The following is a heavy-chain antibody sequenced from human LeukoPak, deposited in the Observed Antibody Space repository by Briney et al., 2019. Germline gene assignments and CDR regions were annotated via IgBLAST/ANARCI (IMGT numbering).Heavy chain of an antibody. V-gene: IGHV4-61*02. D-gene: IGHD3-22*01. CDR3: ARVSYYYDSSGLGFDP. Sequence: SETLSLTCTVSGGSFNSGTYYWSWIRQPAGKGLEWIGRIYISGGTNYNPSLKSRVTISVDTSKNQFSLKLSSVTAADTAVYYCARVSYYYDSSGLGFDPWGQGTLVTVSS. CDR2: IYISGGT. J-gene: IGHJ5*02. CDR1: GGSFNSGTYY.